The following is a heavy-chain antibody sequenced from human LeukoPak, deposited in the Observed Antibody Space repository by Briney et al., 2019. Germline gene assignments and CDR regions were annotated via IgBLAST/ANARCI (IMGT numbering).Heavy chain of an antibody. CDR3: ARGSGWYDY. Sequence: GGSLRLSCAASGFTFSSYSMNWVRQAPGKGLEWVSSISSSSSYTYYADSVKGRFTISRDNAKNSLYLQMNSLRAEDTAVYYCARGSGWYDYWGQGTLVTVSS. V-gene: IGHV3-21*01. CDR2: ISSSSSYT. D-gene: IGHD6-19*01. CDR1: GFTFSSYS. J-gene: IGHJ4*02.